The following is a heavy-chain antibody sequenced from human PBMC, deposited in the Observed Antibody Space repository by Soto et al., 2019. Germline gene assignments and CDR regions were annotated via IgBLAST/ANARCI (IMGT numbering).Heavy chain of an antibody. CDR2: IKPSGST. V-gene: IGHV4-34*01. D-gene: IGHD3-10*01. CDR3: ARERTFNRWPSARDY. Sequence: QVQLQQWGAGLLKPSETLSLTCAVYGGSFSGYYWSWIRQPPGKGLEWLGEIKPSGSTNYNPSLKSRVTSAVAKSRNHFSLHQSSVTAADPAVYYCARERTFNRWPSARDYWGQGNLVTVSS. CDR1: GGSFSGYY. J-gene: IGHJ4*02.